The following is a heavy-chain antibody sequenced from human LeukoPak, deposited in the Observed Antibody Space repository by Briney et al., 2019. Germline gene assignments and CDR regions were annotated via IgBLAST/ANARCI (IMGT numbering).Heavy chain of an antibody. Sequence: GASVKLSCKASGYTFTGYYMHWVRQAPGQGLEWMGGFDPEDGETIYAQKFQGRVTMTEVTSTDTAYMELRSLRSEGTAVYYCATAVPSSGSPPSYFDYWGQGTLVTVSS. J-gene: IGHJ4*02. V-gene: IGHV1-24*01. CDR2: FDPEDGET. CDR3: ATAVPSSGSPPSYFDY. D-gene: IGHD3-22*01. CDR1: GYTFTGYY.